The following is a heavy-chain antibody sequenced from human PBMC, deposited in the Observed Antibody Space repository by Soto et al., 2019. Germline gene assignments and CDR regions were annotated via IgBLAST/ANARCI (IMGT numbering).Heavy chain of an antibody. V-gene: IGHV3-21*01. CDR2: ISSSSSYI. J-gene: IGHJ6*03. CDR3: ARGGGSGSGSRVEDYYYYYMDV. D-gene: IGHD3-10*01. CDR1: GFTFSSYS. Sequence: PGESLKISCAASGFTFSSYSMNWVRQAPGKGLEWVSSISSSSSYIYYADSVKGRFTISRDNAKNSLYLQMNSLRAEDTAVYYCARGGGSGSGSRVEDYYYYYMDVWGKGTTVTVSS.